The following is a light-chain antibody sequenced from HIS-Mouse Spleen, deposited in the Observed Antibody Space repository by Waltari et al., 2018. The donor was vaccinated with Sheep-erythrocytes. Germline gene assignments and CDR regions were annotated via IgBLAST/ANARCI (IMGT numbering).Light chain of an antibody. J-gene: IGLJ3*02. CDR3: YSTDSSGNHWV. Sequence: SYELTQPPSVSVSPRQTARITCSGDAFPKKYAYWYQQKSRQASVLVIYEDSKRPSGIPERFSGSTSGTMATLTISGAQVEDEADYYCYSTDSSGNHWVFGGGTKLTVL. V-gene: IGLV3-10*01. CDR2: EDS. CDR1: AFPKKY.